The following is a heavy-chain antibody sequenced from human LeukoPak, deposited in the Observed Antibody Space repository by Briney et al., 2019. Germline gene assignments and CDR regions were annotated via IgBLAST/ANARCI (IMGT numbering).Heavy chain of an antibody. V-gene: IGHV3-21*01. CDR1: GFTFNNYW. Sequence: PGGSLRLSCAASGFTFNNYWMTWVRQAPGKGLEWVSSISSSSSYIYYADSVKGRFTISRDNAKNSLYLQMNSLRAEDTAVYYCASDSYSSGWYPYYFDYWGQGTLVAVSS. CDR3: ASDSYSSGWYPYYFDY. J-gene: IGHJ4*02. D-gene: IGHD6-19*01. CDR2: ISSSSSYI.